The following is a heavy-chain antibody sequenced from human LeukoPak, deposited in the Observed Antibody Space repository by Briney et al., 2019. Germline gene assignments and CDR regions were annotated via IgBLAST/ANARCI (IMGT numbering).Heavy chain of an antibody. J-gene: IGHJ6*02. CDR3: ASRAMVRGVPYYYGMDV. V-gene: IGHV4-34*01. CDR1: GGSFSGYY. Sequence: SETLSLTCVVYGGSFSGYYWSWIRQPPGKGLEWIREINHSGSTNYNPSLKSRVTISVDTSKNQFSLKLSSVTAADTAVYYCASRAMVRGVPYYYGMDVWGQGTTVTVSS. D-gene: IGHD3-10*01. CDR2: INHSGST.